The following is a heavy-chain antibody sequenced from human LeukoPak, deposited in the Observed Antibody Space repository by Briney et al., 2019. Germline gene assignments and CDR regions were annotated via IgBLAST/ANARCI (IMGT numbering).Heavy chain of an antibody. CDR2: IYTSGST. CDR1: GGSIGSYY. V-gene: IGHV4-4*07. J-gene: IGHJ4*02. Sequence: SETLSLTCTVSGGSIGSYYWSWIRQPAGKGLEWIGRIYTSGSTNYNPSLKSRVTMSVDTSKNQFSLKLNSVAAAGTAVYYCARTRGGYGDYTFDSWGQGTLVTVSS. D-gene: IGHD4-17*01. CDR3: ARTRGGYGDYTFDS.